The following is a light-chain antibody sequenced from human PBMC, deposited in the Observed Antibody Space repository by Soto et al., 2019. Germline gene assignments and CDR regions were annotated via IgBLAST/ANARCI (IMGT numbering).Light chain of an antibody. V-gene: IGLV2-14*03. CDR1: SSDVGAYNH. J-gene: IGLJ2*01. Sequence: QSALTQPASVSGSPGQSTTISCTGTSSDVGAYNHISWYQQHPGKAPKLMIYDVSNRPSGVSNRFSGFKSGNTASLTISGLQFEDEADYYCSARASRSTLIFGGGTKVTVL. CDR2: DVS. CDR3: SARASRSTLI.